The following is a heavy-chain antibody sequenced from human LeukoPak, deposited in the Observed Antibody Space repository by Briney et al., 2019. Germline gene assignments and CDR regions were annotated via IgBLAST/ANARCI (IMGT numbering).Heavy chain of an antibody. Sequence: PSETLSLTCAVYGGSSSSYYWSWIRQPPGKGLEWIGEINHSGSTNYKPSLKSRVIISVDTSKNQLSLKLSSVTAADTAVYYCARTSSSWPYYYYYYMDVWGKGTTVTISS. J-gene: IGHJ6*03. V-gene: IGHV4-34*01. CDR2: INHSGST. D-gene: IGHD6-13*01. CDR3: ARTSSSWPYYYYYYMDV. CDR1: GGSSSSYY.